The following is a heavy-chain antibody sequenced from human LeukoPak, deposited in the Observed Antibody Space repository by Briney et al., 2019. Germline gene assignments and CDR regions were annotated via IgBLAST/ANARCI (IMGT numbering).Heavy chain of an antibody. Sequence: SETLSLTCTVSGGSLSSSSYYWGWIRQPPGKGLEWIGSIYYSGSTYYNPSLKSRVTISVVTSKNQFSLKLSSVTAADTAVYYCARQRAIFGVVIAPYDYWGQGTLVTVSS. CDR3: ARQRAIFGVVIAPYDY. V-gene: IGHV4-39*01. CDR1: GGSLSSSSYY. J-gene: IGHJ4*02. D-gene: IGHD3-3*01. CDR2: IYYSGST.